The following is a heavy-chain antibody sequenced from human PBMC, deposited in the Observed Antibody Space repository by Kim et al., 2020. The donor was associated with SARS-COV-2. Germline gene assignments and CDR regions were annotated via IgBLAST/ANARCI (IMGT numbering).Heavy chain of an antibody. V-gene: IGHV3-30*03. D-gene: IGHD4-17*01. J-gene: IGHJ6*02. CDR3: TRPYGGNYYYYGMDV. Sequence: ADSGKGQLTTSRDNSKNTLYLPMNSLRAEDTAVYYCTRPYGGNYYYYGMDVWGQGTTVTVSS.